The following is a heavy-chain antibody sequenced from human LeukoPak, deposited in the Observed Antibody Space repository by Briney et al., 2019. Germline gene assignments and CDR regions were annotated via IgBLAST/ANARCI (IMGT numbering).Heavy chain of an antibody. CDR3: ARGSSFVVVPDATPAMDV. CDR2: INHSGST. J-gene: IGHJ6*03. V-gene: IGHV4-34*01. Sequence: AETLSLICAVYGGSLSGYYWSWLRQPPGKGREWIREINHSGSTNYKPSLKSRVTISVETSKNQFTRKLSAVEAAATAVYYVARGSSFVVVPDATPAMDVWRKATTVTVSS. D-gene: IGHD2-2*01. CDR1: GGSLSGYY.